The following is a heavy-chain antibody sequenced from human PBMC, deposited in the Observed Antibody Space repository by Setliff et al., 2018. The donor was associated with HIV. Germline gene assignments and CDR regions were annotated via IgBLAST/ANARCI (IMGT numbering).Heavy chain of an antibody. D-gene: IGHD3-3*01. CDR2: IYNGGAS. CDR3: AREAPSEPTRYYNFWSGYPDWFDP. J-gene: IGHJ5*02. CDR1: GDSIISGSYY. V-gene: IGHV4-39*07. Sequence: SETLSLTCIVTGDSIISGSYYWAWIRLPPGKGLEWIGTIYNGGASHYNPSLKSRVIIFLDPSKNQFSLELTSVTAADTAVYYCAREAPSEPTRYYNFWSGYPDWFDPWGPGTLVTVSS.